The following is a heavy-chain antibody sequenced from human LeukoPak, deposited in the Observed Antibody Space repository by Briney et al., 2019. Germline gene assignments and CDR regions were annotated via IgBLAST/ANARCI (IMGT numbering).Heavy chain of an antibody. CDR1: GFMFNSNW. J-gene: IGHJ6*02. Sequence: PGGSLRLSCAASGFMFNSNWMSWVRQVPGRGPEWVANVNRDGSETYYLDSVKGRFTISKDNAKNSLYLQMNSLRAEDTALYHCARNNGMDVWGQGTTVIVSS. D-gene: IGHD2-8*01. V-gene: IGHV3-7*03. CDR3: ARNNGMDV. CDR2: VNRDGSET.